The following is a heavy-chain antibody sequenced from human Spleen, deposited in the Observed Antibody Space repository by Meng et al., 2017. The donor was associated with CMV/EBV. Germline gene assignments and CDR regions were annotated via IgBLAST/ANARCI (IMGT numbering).Heavy chain of an antibody. D-gene: IGHD2-15*01. Sequence: ASVKVSCKASGYTFTAHYFHWVRQAPGQGLEWMGWIHPHRGDTNYAQQFQGRVTMTRDTSISTAYMELSRLRSDDTAVYYCARTGRKLLNYYYYYGMDVWGQGTTVTVSS. V-gene: IGHV1-2*02. CDR1: GYTFTAHY. CDR3: ARTGRKLLNYYYYYGMDV. J-gene: IGHJ6*02. CDR2: IHPHRGDT.